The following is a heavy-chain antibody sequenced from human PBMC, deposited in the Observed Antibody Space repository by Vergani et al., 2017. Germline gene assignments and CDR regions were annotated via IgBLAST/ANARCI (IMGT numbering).Heavy chain of an antibody. V-gene: IGHV3-73*01. CDR3: TNDYGDYSRVDY. CDR1: GFTFSGSA. CDR2: IRSKANSYAT. J-gene: IGHJ4*02. Sequence: EVQLVESGGGLVQPGGSLKLSCAASGFTFSGSAMHWVRQASGKGLEWVGRIRSKANSYATAYAASVKGRFTISRDDSKNTAYLQMNSLKTEDTAVYYCTNDYGDYSRVDYWGQGTLVTVSS. D-gene: IGHD4-17*01.